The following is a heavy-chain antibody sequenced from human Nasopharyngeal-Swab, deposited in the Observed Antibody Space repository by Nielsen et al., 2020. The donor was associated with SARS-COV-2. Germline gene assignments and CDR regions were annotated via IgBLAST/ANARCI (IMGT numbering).Heavy chain of an antibody. J-gene: IGHJ4*02. Sequence: GGSLRLSCAASGFTFSSYGMHWVRQAPGKGLEWVAVIWYDGSNKYYADSVKGRFTISRDNSKNTLYLQMNSPRAEDTAVYYCAREYSSGWYIFDYWGQGTLVTVSS. CDR3: AREYSSGWYIFDY. V-gene: IGHV3-33*01. CDR2: IWYDGSNK. CDR1: GFTFSSYG. D-gene: IGHD6-19*01.